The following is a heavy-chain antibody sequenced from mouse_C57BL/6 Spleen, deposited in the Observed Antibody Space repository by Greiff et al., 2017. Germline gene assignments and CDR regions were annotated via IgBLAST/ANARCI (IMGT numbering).Heavy chain of an antibody. D-gene: IGHD1-1*01. CDR3: AKRTVVDSMDY. CDR1: GFSLPSYG. J-gene: IGHJ4*01. V-gene: IGHV2-9*01. Sequence: VQLQQSGPGLVAPSQSLSITCTVSGFSLPSYGVDWVRQPPGTGLEWLGVIWGGGSTTYNSALMSRLSISKDNSKTQVFLKMNSLQTYDTAMYYCAKRTVVDSMDYWGQGTSVTVSS. CDR2: IWGGGST.